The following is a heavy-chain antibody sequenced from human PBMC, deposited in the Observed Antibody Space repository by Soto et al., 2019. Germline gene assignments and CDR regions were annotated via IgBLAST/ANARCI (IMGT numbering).Heavy chain of an antibody. CDR1: GGSISSSY. J-gene: IGHJ4*02. V-gene: IGHV4-59*01. Sequence: SETLSLTCTVSGGSISSSYWSWIRQPPGKGLEWIGYIYYSGSTNYNPSLKSRVTISVDTSKNQFSLKLSSVTAADTAVYYCARGDQGSGWYDYYFDYWGQGTLVTVS. CDR2: IYYSGST. CDR3: ARGDQGSGWYDYYFDY. D-gene: IGHD6-19*01.